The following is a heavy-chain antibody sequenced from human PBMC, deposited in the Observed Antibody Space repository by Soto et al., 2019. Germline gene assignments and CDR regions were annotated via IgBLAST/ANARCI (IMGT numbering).Heavy chain of an antibody. D-gene: IGHD3-10*01. CDR2: INPILSMS. V-gene: IGHV1-69*02. CDR3: ASSYGSGYRAVDY. CDR1: GDTFSFYS. Sequence: QVQLVQSGAEVKRPGSSVKVSCKASGDTFSFYSINWVRQAPGLGLELMGRINPILSMSNYAQRFQGRVTMPAGKSPRTAYMDLSSPRPEATAIYYCASSYGSGYRAVDYWGQRALVTVAS. J-gene: IGHJ4*02.